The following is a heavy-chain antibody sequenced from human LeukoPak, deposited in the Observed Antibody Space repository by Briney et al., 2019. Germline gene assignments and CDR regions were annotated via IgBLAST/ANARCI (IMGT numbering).Heavy chain of an antibody. CDR3: AKDIAAGRYYFDY. CDR1: GFTFSSYA. CDR2: ISGSGGST. J-gene: IGHJ4*02. D-gene: IGHD6-13*01. Sequence: GGSLRLSCAASGFTFSSYAMSWVRQAPGKGLEWVSTISGSGGSTYYADSVKGRFTISRDNSKNTLYLQLNSLRAEDTAVYYCAKDIAAGRYYFDYWGQGTLVTVSS. V-gene: IGHV3-23*01.